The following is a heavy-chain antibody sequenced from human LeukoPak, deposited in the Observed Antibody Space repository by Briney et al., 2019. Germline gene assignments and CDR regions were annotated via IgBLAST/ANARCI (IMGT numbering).Heavy chain of an antibody. V-gene: IGHV1-69*13. Sequence: SVKVSCKASGYTFTSYAISCVRQAPGQGLEWMGGIIPIFGTANYAQKFQGRVTITADESTSTAYMELSSLRSEDTAVYYCARNYDSSGYYYVYAFDIWGQGTMVTVSS. CDR1: GYTFTSYA. J-gene: IGHJ3*02. D-gene: IGHD3-22*01. CDR2: IIPIFGTA. CDR3: ARNYDSSGYYYVYAFDI.